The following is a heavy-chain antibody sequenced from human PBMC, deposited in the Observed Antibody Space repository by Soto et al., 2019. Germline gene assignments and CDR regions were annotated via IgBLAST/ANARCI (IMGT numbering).Heavy chain of an antibody. J-gene: IGHJ6*01. Sequence: HVQLVQSGGGVVQPGGSLRLSCEASGFTFSSYGMHWVRQAPGKGLEWVAVIWYDGSKIYYADSVKGRFTISRDNSKSTLYLQMNCLRAEDTAVYYCARPLEQHQLGFGMDVWGQGSPVTVSS. CDR1: GFTFSSYG. V-gene: IGHV3-33*01. D-gene: IGHD6-13*01. CDR3: ARPLEQHQLGFGMDV. CDR2: IWYDGSKI.